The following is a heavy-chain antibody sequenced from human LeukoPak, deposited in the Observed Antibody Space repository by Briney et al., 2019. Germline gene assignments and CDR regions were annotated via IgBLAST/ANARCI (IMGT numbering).Heavy chain of an antibody. J-gene: IGHJ4*02. CDR2: TYYRSKWYN. CDR1: GDSLSSNSAA. V-gene: IGHV6-1*01. CDR3: ARAKGRSPLFDY. D-gene: IGHD6-13*01. Sequence: SQTLSLTCAISGDSLSSNSAAWNWIRQSPSRGLEWVGRTYYRSKWYNDYAVSVKGRIAINPDTSKNQFSLQLNSVTPEDTAVYYCARAKGRSPLFDYWGQGTLVTVSS.